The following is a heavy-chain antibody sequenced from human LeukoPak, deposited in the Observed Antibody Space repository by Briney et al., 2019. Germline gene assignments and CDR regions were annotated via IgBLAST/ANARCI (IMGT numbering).Heavy chain of an antibody. J-gene: IGHJ3*02. Sequence: ASVKVSCKAPGYSFTSHYMHWVRQAPGQGLEWMGLINPRGTSTIYAEKFQGRVTLTGDTSTSTVYMNVSNLRSEDTAVYYCARESLGSYKTVVIVARGHDAFDMWGQGTMVTVSS. D-gene: IGHD3-22*01. CDR2: INPRGTST. V-gene: IGHV1-46*01. CDR1: GYSFTSHY. CDR3: ARESLGSYKTVVIVARGHDAFDM.